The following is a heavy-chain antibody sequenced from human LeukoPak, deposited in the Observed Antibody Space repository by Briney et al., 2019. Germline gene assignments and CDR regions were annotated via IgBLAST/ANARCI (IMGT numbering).Heavy chain of an antibody. CDR2: IYSTGST. Sequence: SETLSLTCSISGGALSRYYCRYMRPPGGGGVEGMGRIYSTGSTNYNPSLKSRVTMSVDTSKNQFSLRLRSVTAADTAVYYCARQVASAGTAGFDFWGQGALVTASS. CDR3: ARQVASAGTAGFDF. CDR1: GGALSRYY. J-gene: IGHJ4*02. D-gene: IGHD6-13*01. V-gene: IGHV4-4*07.